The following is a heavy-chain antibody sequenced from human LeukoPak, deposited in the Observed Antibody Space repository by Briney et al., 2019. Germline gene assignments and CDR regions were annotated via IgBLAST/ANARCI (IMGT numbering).Heavy chain of an antibody. J-gene: IGHJ5*02. CDR1: GGTFISYT. CDR2: IIPILGIA. CDR3: ARDGRMVRGDIYLDWFDP. Sequence: SVNVSCKASGGTFISYTISGVRQAPGQGGEGMGRIIPILGIANFVQKFQGRVRITADKSKSTAYMELNSMRSEDTAVYYCARDGRMVRGDIYLDWFDPWGQGTLVTVSS. V-gene: IGHV1-69*04. D-gene: IGHD3-10*01.